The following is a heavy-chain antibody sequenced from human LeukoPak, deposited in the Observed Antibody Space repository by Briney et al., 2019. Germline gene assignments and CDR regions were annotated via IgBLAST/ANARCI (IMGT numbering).Heavy chain of an antibody. CDR2: IQYDGSNG. V-gene: IGHV3-30*02. J-gene: IGHJ6*03. CDR1: GFSFSSYG. CDR3: AKDRCSNGIGCYYYYMDV. Sequence: GGSLRLSCAASGFSFSSYGMHWVRQAPGKGVEWVAYIQYDGSNGQYADSVKGRFTISRDSSKNILNLQMNSLRAEDTAVYYCAKDRCSNGIGCYYYYMDVWGKGTTVTISS. D-gene: IGHD2-8*01.